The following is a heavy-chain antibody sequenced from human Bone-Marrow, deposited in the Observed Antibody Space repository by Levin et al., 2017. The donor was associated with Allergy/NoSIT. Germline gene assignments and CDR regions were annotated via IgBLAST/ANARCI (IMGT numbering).Heavy chain of an antibody. D-gene: IGHD6-19*01. CDR2: ISGNGAIT. J-gene: IGHJ4*02. Sequence: ASVKVSCTASGFPFFNYAMSWVRQAPGKGLQWLSAISGNGAITYYADSLEGRFTISRDNSKNTLYLQMSSLRAEDTALYYCAKHKLAVPTMFYFDSWGQGSLVPVSS. CDR3: AKHKLAVPTMFYFDS. V-gene: IGHV3-23*01. CDR1: GFPFFNYA.